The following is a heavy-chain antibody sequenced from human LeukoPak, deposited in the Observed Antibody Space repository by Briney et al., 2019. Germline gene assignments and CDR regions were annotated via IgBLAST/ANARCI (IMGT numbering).Heavy chain of an antibody. CDR1: GYIFTGYY. CDR2: INPNSGGT. V-gene: IGHV1-2*02. Sequence: GASVKVSCKTSGYIFTGYYMHWVRQAPGQGLEWMGWINPNSGGTNYAQKFQGRVTMTRDTSISTAYMELSRLRSDDTAVYYCARGYDSSGGLGYWGQGTLVAVSS. J-gene: IGHJ4*02. D-gene: IGHD3-22*01. CDR3: ARGYDSSGGLGY.